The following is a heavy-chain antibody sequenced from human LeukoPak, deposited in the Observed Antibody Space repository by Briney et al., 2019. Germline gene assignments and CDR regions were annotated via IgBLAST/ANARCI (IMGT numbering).Heavy chain of an antibody. J-gene: IGHJ4*02. CDR2: ISYDGSNK. CDR1: GFTFSSYG. V-gene: IGHV3-30*18. D-gene: IGHD4-17*01. CDR3: AKAATYYGPEYFDY. Sequence: GGSPRLSCAASGFTFSSYGMHWVRQAPGKGLEWVAVISYDGSNKYYADSVKGRFTISRDNSKNTLYLQMNSLRAEDTAVYYCAKAATYYGPEYFDYWGQGTLVTVSS.